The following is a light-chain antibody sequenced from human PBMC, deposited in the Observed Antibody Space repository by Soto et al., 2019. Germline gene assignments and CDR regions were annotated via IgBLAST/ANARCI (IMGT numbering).Light chain of an antibody. Sequence: QAVVTQSSSASASLGSSVKLTCTLSSGHSSYIIAWHQQQPGKAPRYLMKLEGSGSYTKGSGVPDRFSGSSSGADRYLTISDLQFEEEADYYCETWDSNTRVFGGGTKLTFL. V-gene: IGLV4-60*02. CDR2: LEGSGSY. CDR3: ETWDSNTRV. J-gene: IGLJ2*01. CDR1: SGHSSYI.